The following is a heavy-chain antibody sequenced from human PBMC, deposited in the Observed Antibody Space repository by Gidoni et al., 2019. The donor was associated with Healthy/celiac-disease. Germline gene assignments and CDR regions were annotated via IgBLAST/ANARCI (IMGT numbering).Heavy chain of an antibody. V-gene: IGHV3-30*03. Sequence: QVQLVESGGGVVQPGRSLRLSCAASGFTFSSYGMHWVRQAPGKGLEWVAVISHDGSNKYYADSVKGRFTISRDNSKNTLYLQMNSLRAEDTAVYYCARAIAVAGTGFDYWGQGTLVTVSS. J-gene: IGHJ4*02. CDR2: ISHDGSNK. CDR1: GFTFSSYG. D-gene: IGHD6-19*01. CDR3: ARAIAVAGTGFDY.